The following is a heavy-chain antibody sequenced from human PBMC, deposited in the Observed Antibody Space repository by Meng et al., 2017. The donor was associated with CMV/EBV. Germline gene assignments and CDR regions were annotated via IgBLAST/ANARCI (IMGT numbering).Heavy chain of an antibody. V-gene: IGHV3-30-3*01. CDR2: ISYDGSNK. J-gene: IGHJ3*02. CDR3: ARSGVVVRDAFDI. D-gene: IGHD2-21*01. CDR1: GFTFSSYA. Sequence: GESLKISCAASGFTFSSYAMHWVRQAPGKGLGWVAVISYDGSNKYYADSVKGRFTISRDNSKNTLYLQMNSLRAEDTAVYYCARSGVVVRDAFDIWGQGTMVTVSS.